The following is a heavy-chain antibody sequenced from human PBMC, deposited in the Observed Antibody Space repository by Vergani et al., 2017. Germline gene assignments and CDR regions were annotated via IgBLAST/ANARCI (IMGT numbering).Heavy chain of an antibody. Sequence: EVQMVESGGGLVKPGGSLRLSCAASGFTFSNAWMSWVRQAPGKGLEWVGRIKSKTDGGTTDYAAPVKGRFTISRDDSKSYLYLQMNSLQTEDTALYYCVRVKGSNWNDHLYDIWGQGTLVTVS. CDR1: GFTFSNAW. J-gene: IGHJ3*02. CDR2: IKSKTDGGTT. D-gene: IGHD1-1*01. CDR3: VRVKGSNWNDHLYDI. V-gene: IGHV3-15*05.